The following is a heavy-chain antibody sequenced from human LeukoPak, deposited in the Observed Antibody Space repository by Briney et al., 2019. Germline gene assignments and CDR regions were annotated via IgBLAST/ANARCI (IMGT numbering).Heavy chain of an antibody. D-gene: IGHD1-26*01. Sequence: SEALSLTCAVYGGSFSGYYWSWIRQPPGKGLEWIGEINHSGSTNYNPSLKSRVTISVDTSKNQFSLKLSSVTAADTAVYYCARVGIVGHFDYWGQGTLVTVSS. V-gene: IGHV4-34*01. CDR3: ARVGIVGHFDY. J-gene: IGHJ4*02. CDR2: INHSGST. CDR1: GGSFSGYY.